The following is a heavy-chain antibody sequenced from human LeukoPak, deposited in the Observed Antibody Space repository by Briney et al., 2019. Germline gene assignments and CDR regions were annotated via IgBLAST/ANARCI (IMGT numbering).Heavy chain of an antibody. CDR2: INHSGST. Sequence: ASETLSLTCAVYGGSFSGYYWSWIRQPPGKGLEWIGEINHSGSTNYNPSLKSRVTISVDTSKNQFSLKLSSVTAADTAVYYCARGLEAGLDAFDIWGQGTMVTVSS. CDR1: GGSFSGYY. J-gene: IGHJ3*02. V-gene: IGHV4-34*01. CDR3: ARGLEAGLDAFDI.